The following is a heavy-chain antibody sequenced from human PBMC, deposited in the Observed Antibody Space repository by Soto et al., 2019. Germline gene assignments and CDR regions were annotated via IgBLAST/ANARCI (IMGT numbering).Heavy chain of an antibody. Sequence: QVQLVQSGAEVKKPGASVKVSCKASGYTFTSCGISWGRQAPGQGLEWMGWISAYNGNTNYALKLQGRVTMTTDTSTSTAYMELSSLRSDDTAVYYCARLVPAAIHPGYNWFDPWGQGTLVTVSS. CDR2: ISAYNGNT. V-gene: IGHV1-18*01. D-gene: IGHD2-2*02. CDR1: GYTFTSCG. CDR3: ARLVPAAIHPGYNWFDP. J-gene: IGHJ5*02.